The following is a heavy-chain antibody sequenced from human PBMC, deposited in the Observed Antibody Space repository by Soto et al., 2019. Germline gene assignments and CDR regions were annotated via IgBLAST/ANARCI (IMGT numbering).Heavy chain of an antibody. D-gene: IGHD2-2*01. Sequence: WGSLRLSCAASGFTFSSYGMHWVRQAPGKGLEWVAVISYDGSNKYYADSVKGRFTISRDNSKNTLYLQMNSLRAEDTAVYYCAKDIVVVPAAISSYYYYGMDVWGQGTTVTVSS. V-gene: IGHV3-30*18. CDR2: ISYDGSNK. CDR1: GFTFSSYG. J-gene: IGHJ6*02. CDR3: AKDIVVVPAAISSYYYYGMDV.